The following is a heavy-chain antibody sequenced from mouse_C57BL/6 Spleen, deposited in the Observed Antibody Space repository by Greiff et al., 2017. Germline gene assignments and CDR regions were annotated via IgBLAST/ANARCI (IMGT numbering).Heavy chain of an antibody. D-gene: IGHD2-5*01. V-gene: IGHV14-2*01. CDR1: GFNITDYY. Sequence: EVKLLESGAELVKPGASVKLSCTASGFNITDYYMHWVKQRTEQGLEWIGRIDPEDGETKYAPKFQGKATITADTSSNTAYLQLSSLTSEDTAVYYCASAYYSNPFDYWGQGTTLTVSS. CDR2: IDPEDGET. J-gene: IGHJ2*01. CDR3: ASAYYSNPFDY.